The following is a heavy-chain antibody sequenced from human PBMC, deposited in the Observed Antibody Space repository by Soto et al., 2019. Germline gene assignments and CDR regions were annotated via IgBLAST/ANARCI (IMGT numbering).Heavy chain of an antibody. CDR3: ARALRGYDFWSGYSDAFDI. V-gene: IGHV1-69*12. CDR1: GGTFSSYA. Sequence: QVQLVQSGAEVKKPGSSVKVSCKASGGTFSSYAISWVRQAPGQGLEWLGGIIPIFGTANYAQKFQGRVTITADESPSTAYMELSSLRSEDTAVYYCARALRGYDFWSGYSDAFDIWGQGTMVTVSS. CDR2: IIPIFGTA. J-gene: IGHJ3*02. D-gene: IGHD3-3*01.